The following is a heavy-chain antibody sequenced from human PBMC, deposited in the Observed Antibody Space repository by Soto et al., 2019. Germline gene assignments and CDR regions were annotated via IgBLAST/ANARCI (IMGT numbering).Heavy chain of an antibody. CDR3: ARPYYYDSSGYYSSGAFDI. CDR1: GYTFTSYD. Sequence: ASVKVSCKASGYTFTSYDINWVRQATGQGLEWMGWMNPNSGNTGYAQKFQGRVTMTRNTSISTAYMELSSLRSEDTAVYYCARPYYYDSSGYYSSGAFDIWDQGTMVTASS. J-gene: IGHJ3*02. CDR2: MNPNSGNT. V-gene: IGHV1-8*01. D-gene: IGHD3-22*01.